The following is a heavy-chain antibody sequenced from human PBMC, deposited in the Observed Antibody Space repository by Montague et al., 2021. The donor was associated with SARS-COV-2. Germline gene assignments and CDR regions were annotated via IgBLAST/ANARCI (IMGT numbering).Heavy chain of an antibody. CDR1: GDSINNSRYY. D-gene: IGHD3-10*01. CDR3: ASLESSRCVIIRCAFDI. V-gene: IGHV4-39*01. J-gene: IGHJ3*02. CDR2: IYYSGSA. Sequence: SETLSLTHSVSGDSINNSRYYWGWIRQPPGKGLEWIGTIYYSGSAYYNPSLKSRVTISVDTSKYQFSLKLNSVTATDTAVYYCASLESSRCVIIRCAFDIWGQGTKVTVSS.